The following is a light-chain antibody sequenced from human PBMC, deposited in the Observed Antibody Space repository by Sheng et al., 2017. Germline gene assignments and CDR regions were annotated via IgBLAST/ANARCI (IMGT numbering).Light chain of an antibody. J-gene: IGKJ4*01. CDR2: DAS. CDR1: QSVSFN. CDR3: QQRYTWPLT. Sequence: EIVMTQSPATLSVSPGERATLSCRASQSVSFNLAWYQQRPGQVPRLLIYDASNRASGIPARFSGSGSGTDFTLTISSLESEDFAVYYCQQRYTWPLTFGGGTKVEIK. V-gene: IGKV3-11*01.